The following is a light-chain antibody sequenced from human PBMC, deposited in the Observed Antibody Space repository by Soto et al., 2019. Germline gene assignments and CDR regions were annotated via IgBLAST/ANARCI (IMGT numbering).Light chain of an antibody. CDR1: SSDIGYYDY. CDR2: EVS. V-gene: IGLV2-14*01. CDR3: SSYRRNRDVL. Sequence: QSVLAQPASVSGSPGQSITISCSGTSSDIGYYDYVSWYQQHPGKAPKLELYEVSNRPSGISNRFSGSKSGNTASLTISGLQAEDEGDYYCSSYRRNRDVLFGGGTKVTVL. J-gene: IGLJ3*02.